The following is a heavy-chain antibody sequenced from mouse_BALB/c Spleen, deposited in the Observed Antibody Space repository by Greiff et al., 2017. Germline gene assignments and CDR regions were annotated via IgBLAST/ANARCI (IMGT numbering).Heavy chain of an antibody. CDR1: GYTFTSYW. J-gene: IGHJ3*01. CDR2: IDPSDSET. Sequence: QVQLQQSGAELVKPGAPVKLSCKASGYTFTSYWMNWVKQRPGRGLEWIGRIDPSDSETHYNQKFKDKATLTVDKSSSTAYIQLSSLTSEDSAVYYCARLGDWFAYWGQGTLVTVSA. V-gene: IGHV1-69*02. CDR3: ARLGDWFAY.